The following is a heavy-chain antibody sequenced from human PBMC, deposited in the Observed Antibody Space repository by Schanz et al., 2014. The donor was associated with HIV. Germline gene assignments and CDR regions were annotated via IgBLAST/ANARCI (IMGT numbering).Heavy chain of an antibody. D-gene: IGHD2-15*01. CDR3: ARGGIWEWDQPDFDY. CDR1: GFRFSSHA. V-gene: IGHV3-21*01. Sequence: EVQLLESGGGLVQPWESLRLSCAVSGFRFSSHAMTWVRQAPGKGLEWVSSISSSSSYLYYADSVKGRFTISRDNAKNSLYLQMNSLRAEDTAVYYCARGGIWEWDQPDFDYWGQGTLVTVSS. J-gene: IGHJ4*02. CDR2: ISSSSSYL.